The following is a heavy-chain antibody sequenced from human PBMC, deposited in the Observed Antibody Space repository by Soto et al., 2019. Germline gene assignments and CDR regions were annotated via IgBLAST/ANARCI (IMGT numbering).Heavy chain of an antibody. V-gene: IGHV4-59*01. Sequence: SETLSLTCSVSGGFISRGDWTWSRHPPWKGLEWIGYIYLGGSINYNPSLKSRVIISVDTAKNQFSLRLSSVTAADTAVYYCAAFRSGYYQTDAFDLWGQGTMVTVSS. J-gene: IGHJ3*01. CDR1: GGFISRGD. D-gene: IGHD3-22*01. CDR3: AAFRSGYYQTDAFDL. CDR2: IYLGGSI.